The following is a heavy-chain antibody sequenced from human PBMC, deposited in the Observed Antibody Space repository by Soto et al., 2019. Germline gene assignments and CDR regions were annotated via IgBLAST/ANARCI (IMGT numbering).Heavy chain of an antibody. J-gene: IGHJ5*02. CDR3: AGSFTLHRGVYGYFDP. Sequence: SETLSLTCTVSGGSIYKGDYVWSWIRQAPGKGLEWIGCLYDTGTSYKNSSLKSRLTISGDTSRNQFSLKLTSLTAADTATYYCAGSFTLHRGVYGYFDPWGQGTQVTVSS. CDR2: LYDTGTS. D-gene: IGHD3-10*01. V-gene: IGHV4-30-4*01. CDR1: GGSIYKGDYV.